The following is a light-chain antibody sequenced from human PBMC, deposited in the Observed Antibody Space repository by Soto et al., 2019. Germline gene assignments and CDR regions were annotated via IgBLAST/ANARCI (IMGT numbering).Light chain of an antibody. CDR1: QGISNY. J-gene: IGKJ3*01. CDR3: QKYKSAPPFT. CDR2: AAS. V-gene: IGKV1-27*01. Sequence: DIQMTQSPSSLSASVGDRVTITCRASQGISNYLAWYQQKPGKVPKLLIHAASTLQSGVPSRFSGSGSGTDFTLTISSLQSEDVATYYCQKYKSAPPFTFGPGTKVDIK.